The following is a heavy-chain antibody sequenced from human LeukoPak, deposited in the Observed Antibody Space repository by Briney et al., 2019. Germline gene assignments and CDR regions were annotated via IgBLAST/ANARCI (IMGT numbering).Heavy chain of an antibody. CDR2: INPNSGGT. V-gene: IGHV1-2*02. Sequence: ASVKVSCKASGYSFIGYYMNWVRQAPGQGLEWMGWINPNSGGTNYAQKFQGRVTMTRDTSISTAYMELSRLRSDDTAVYYCARDLFPYSSSDPFDYWCQGTLVTVSS. CDR1: GYSFIGYY. D-gene: IGHD6-6*01. J-gene: IGHJ4*02. CDR3: ARDLFPYSSSDPFDY.